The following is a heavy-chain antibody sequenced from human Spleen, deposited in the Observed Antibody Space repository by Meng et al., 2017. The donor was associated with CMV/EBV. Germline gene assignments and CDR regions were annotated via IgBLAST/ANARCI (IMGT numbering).Heavy chain of an antibody. Sequence: SETLSLTCTVSGDSISNHYWSWIRQPPGKGLEWLGYIYYSGTTNYNPSLKSRATISVDTSKNQFSLKLSSVTAADTAVYYCARVRYDFWSGNLDGMDVWGQGTTVTVSS. V-gene: IGHV4-59*11. CDR3: ARVRYDFWSGNLDGMDV. CDR2: IYYSGTT. J-gene: IGHJ6*02. D-gene: IGHD3-3*01. CDR1: GDSISNHY.